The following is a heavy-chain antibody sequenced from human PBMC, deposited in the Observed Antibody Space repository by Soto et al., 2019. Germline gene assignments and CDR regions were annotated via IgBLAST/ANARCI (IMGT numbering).Heavy chain of an antibody. D-gene: IGHD3-10*01. J-gene: IGHJ6*02. CDR3: ARGVEITMVRGVIITSPFGYYYYGMDV. V-gene: IGHV1-69*13. CDR2: IIPIFGTA. Sequence: SVKVSCKASGGTFSSYAISWVRQAPGQGLEWMGGIIPIFGTANYAQKFQGRVTITADESTSTAYMELSSLRSEDTAVYYCARGVEITMVRGVIITSPFGYYYYGMDVWGQGTTVTVSS. CDR1: GGTFSSYA.